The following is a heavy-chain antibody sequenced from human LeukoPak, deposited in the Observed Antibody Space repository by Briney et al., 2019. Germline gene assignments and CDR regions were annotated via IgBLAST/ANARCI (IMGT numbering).Heavy chain of an antibody. J-gene: IGHJ5*02. Sequence: GGSLRLSCAASGFTFSSYEMNWVRQAPGKGLEWVSYISSSGSTIYYADSVKGRFTISRDNAKNSLYLQMNSLRAEDTAVYYCARGGYYDYVWGSSDPWGQGTLVTVSS. CDR3: ARGGYYDYVWGSSDP. D-gene: IGHD3-16*01. CDR1: GFTFSSYE. CDR2: ISSSGSTI. V-gene: IGHV3-48*03.